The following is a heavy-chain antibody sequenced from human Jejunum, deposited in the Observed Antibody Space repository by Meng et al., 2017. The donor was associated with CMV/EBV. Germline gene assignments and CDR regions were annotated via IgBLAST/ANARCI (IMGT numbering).Heavy chain of an antibody. V-gene: IGHV3-48*04. CDR1: GFIFSSYS. J-gene: IGHJ4*02. CDR3: ARDSGWLESFDY. D-gene: IGHD3-3*01. CDR2: ISSSSTTI. Sequence: SGFIFSSYSMNWVRQAPGKGPEWVSHISSSSTTIHYADSVKGRFTISRDNAKNSLYLQMNSLRAEDTAVYYCARDSGWLESFDYWGQGTLVTVSS.